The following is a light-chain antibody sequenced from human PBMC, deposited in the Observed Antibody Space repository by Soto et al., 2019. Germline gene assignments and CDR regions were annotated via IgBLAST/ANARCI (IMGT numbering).Light chain of an antibody. CDR2: GVS. CDR3: QHHSNWFSWS. J-gene: IGKJ1*01. CDR1: QSISSS. Sequence: ESVWTQSPVTVSLSAGERVTVSCISGQSISSSLAWYQHKPGQAPRLLIYGVSNRATGIPARFSGSGSGTDFTLTISSLEPEDFAVYSCQHHSNWFSWSFGQGTKVDIK. V-gene: IGKV3-11*01.